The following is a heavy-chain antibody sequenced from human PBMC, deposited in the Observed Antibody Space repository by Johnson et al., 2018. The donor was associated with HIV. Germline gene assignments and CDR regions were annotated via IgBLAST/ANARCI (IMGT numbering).Heavy chain of an antibody. V-gene: IGHV3-73*01. CDR3: TSMTTGKTPPVGAFDI. CDR1: GFTFSGSA. J-gene: IGHJ3*02. CDR2: IRSKANSYAT. Sequence: VQLVESGGGLVQPGGSLKLSCAASGFTFSGSAMHWVRQASGKGLEWVGRIRSKANSYATAYAASVKGRFTISRDDSKNTAYLQMKRLKTEDTAVYYCTSMTTGKTPPVGAFDIWGQGTMVTVSS. D-gene: IGHD4-11*01.